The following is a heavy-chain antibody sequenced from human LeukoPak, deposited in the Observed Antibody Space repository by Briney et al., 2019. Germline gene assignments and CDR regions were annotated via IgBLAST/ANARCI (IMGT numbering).Heavy chain of an antibody. CDR3: ARDVEMATISFYYYYYAMDV. V-gene: IGHV3-30*03. J-gene: IGHJ6*02. D-gene: IGHD5-24*01. CDR2: ISYDGSNK. Sequence: LGRSLRLSCGASGFTFSSYGMHWVRQAPGKGLEWVAVISYDGSNKYYADSVKGRFTISRDNSKNTLYLQMNSLRAEDTAVYYCARDVEMATISFYYYYYAMDVWGQGTTVTVSS. CDR1: GFTFSSYG.